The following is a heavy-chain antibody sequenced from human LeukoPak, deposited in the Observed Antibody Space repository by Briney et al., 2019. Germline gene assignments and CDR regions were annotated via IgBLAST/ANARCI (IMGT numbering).Heavy chain of an antibody. J-gene: IGHJ4*02. V-gene: IGHV1-69*04. Sequence: SVKVSCKASGGTFSSYAISWVRQAPGQGLEWMGRIIPILGIANYAQKFQGRVTITADKSTSTAYMELSSLRSEDTAIYYCARESRMVTFGGVTVAYYFDSWGQGTLVIVSS. D-gene: IGHD3-16*01. CDR1: GGTFSSYA. CDR3: ARESRMVTFGGVTVAYYFDS. CDR2: IIPILGIA.